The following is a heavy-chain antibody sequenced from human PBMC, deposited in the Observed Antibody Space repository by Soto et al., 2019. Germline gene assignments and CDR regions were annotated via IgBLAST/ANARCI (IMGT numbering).Heavy chain of an antibody. Sequence: AGGSLRLSCAVSGFSVSDNYMAWVRQPPGKGLEWVSMICNTGRTNSADSLQGRFAISRDNSRNTVYLQMDSLRVDDTAIYYCARAPSYRGSPMGALDIWGLGTLVTVSS. CDR3: ARAPSYRGSPMGALDI. CDR1: GFSVSDNY. CDR2: ICNTGRT. J-gene: IGHJ3*02. V-gene: IGHV3-53*03. D-gene: IGHD5-12*01.